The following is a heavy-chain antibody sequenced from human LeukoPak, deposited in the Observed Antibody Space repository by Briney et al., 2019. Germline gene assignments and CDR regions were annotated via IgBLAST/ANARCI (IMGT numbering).Heavy chain of an antibody. CDR2: IYTSGST. Sequence: PSETLSLTCTVSGGSISSYYWSWIRQPPGKGLEWIGYIYTSGSTNYNPSLKSRVTISVDTSKIQFSLKLSSVTAADTAVYYCARHLRYYDSSGYLDYWGQGTLVTVSS. CDR1: GGSISSYY. D-gene: IGHD3-22*01. V-gene: IGHV4-4*09. CDR3: ARHLRYYDSSGYLDY. J-gene: IGHJ4*02.